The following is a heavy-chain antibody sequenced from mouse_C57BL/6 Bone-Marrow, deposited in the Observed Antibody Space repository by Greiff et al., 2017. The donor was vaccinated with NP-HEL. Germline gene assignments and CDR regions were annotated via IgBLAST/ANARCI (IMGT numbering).Heavy chain of an antibody. CDR3: ARDKSNPFDY. Sequence: EVKVVESGGGLVKPGGSLKLSCAASGFTFSSYAMSWVRQTPEKRLEWVATISDGGSYTNYPDNVKGRFTISRDNAKNNLYLQMSHLKSEDTAMYYCARDKSNPFDYWGQGTTLTVSS. J-gene: IGHJ2*01. V-gene: IGHV5-4*01. CDR2: ISDGGSYT. D-gene: IGHD2-5*01. CDR1: GFTFSSYA.